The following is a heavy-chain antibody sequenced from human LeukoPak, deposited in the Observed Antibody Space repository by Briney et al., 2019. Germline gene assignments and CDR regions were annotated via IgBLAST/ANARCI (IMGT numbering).Heavy chain of an antibody. CDR1: GGSISSGDYY. D-gene: IGHD1-26*01. J-gene: IGHJ5*02. CDR2: LYYSGST. CDR3: AREGGYHNWFDP. V-gene: IGHV4-30-4*08. Sequence: SETLSLTCTVSGGSISSGDYYWSWIRQPPGKGLEWIGYLYYSGSTYYNPSLKSRATISVDTSKNQFSLKLSSVTASDTAVYYCAREGGYHNWFDPWGQGTLVTVSS.